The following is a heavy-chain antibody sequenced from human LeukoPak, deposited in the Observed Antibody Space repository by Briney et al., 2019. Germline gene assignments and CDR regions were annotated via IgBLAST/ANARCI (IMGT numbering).Heavy chain of an antibody. CDR2: IYHSGST. CDR3: ARVWGDQSSFDY. CDR1: GYSISSGYY. J-gene: IGHJ4*02. V-gene: IGHV4-38-2*01. Sequence: SSETLSLTCAVSGYSISSGYYWGWIRQPPGKGLEWIGSIYHSGSTYYNPSLKSRVTISVDTSKNQLSLKLSSVTAADTAMYYCARVWGDQSSFDYWGQGTLVTVSS. D-gene: IGHD3-16*01.